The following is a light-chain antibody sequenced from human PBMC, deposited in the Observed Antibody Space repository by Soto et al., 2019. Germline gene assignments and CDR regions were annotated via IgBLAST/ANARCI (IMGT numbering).Light chain of an antibody. CDR1: NIGVKN. J-gene: IGLJ3*02. CDR3: QVWDSGSDQVV. CDR2: DDR. V-gene: IGLV3-21*02. Sequence: SYELTQPPSVSVAPGQTATISCGGNNIGVKNVHWFQQKPGQAPVLVVYDDRDRPSGIPERFSGSNSGNTATLTISRVEAGDEADYYCQVWDSGSDQVVFGGGTKLTVL.